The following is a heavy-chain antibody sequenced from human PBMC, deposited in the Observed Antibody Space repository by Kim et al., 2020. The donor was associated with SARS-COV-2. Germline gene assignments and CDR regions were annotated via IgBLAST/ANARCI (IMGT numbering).Heavy chain of an antibody. CDR2: IIPIFGTA. J-gene: IGHJ6*02. Sequence: SVKVSCKASGGTFSSYAISWVRQAPGQGLEWMGGIIPIFGTANYAQKFQGRVTITADESTSTAYMELSSLRSEDTAVYYCARGQRPKEVQRPRYYYYYGMDVWGQGTTVTVSS. CDR3: ARGQRPKEVQRPRYYYYYGMDV. D-gene: IGHD6-25*01. V-gene: IGHV1-69*13. CDR1: GGTFSSYA.